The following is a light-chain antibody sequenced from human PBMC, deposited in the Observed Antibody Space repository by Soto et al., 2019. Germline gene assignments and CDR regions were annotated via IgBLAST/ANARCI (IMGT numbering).Light chain of an antibody. CDR2: RNN. CDR3: GTWHSNSWV. CDR1: RSNIGRNF. J-gene: IGLJ3*02. Sequence: QLVLTQSPSASGTPGQRVTISCSGSRSNIGRNFAYWYQHVPGTAPRLLIQRNNERPSGVPDRFSGSKSGTSVSLAISGLRSEDEATYYCGTWHSNSWVFGGGTKLTVL. V-gene: IGLV1-47*01.